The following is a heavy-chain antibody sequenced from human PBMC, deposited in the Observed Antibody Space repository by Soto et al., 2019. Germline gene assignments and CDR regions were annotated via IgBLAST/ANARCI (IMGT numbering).Heavy chain of an antibody. CDR3: ARATGYSDY. Sequence: PSETLSLTCAVYGGSFSGYYWSWIRQPPGKGLEWIGEINHSGSTNYNPSLKSRVTISVDTSKDQFSLKLSSVTAADTAVYYCARATGYSDYWGQGTLVTVSS. CDR1: GGSFSGYY. CDR2: INHSGST. V-gene: IGHV4-34*01. J-gene: IGHJ4*02. D-gene: IGHD6-13*01.